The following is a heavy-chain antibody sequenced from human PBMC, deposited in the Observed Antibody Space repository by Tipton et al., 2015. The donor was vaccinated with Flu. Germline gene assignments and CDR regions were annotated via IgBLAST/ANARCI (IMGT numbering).Heavy chain of an antibody. Sequence: SGDSIRNDYFWGWIRQPPGKGLEWIATIHQSGTTYYKSSLKSRATISVDTSKNQFSLKLSSVTAADTAVYYCAMYYYDSSAYYSQGWFDYWGQGTLVTVSS. D-gene: IGHD3-22*01. V-gene: IGHV4-38-2*01. CDR1: GDSIRNDYF. CDR2: IHQSGTT. J-gene: IGHJ5*01. CDR3: AMYYYDSSAYYSQGWFDY.